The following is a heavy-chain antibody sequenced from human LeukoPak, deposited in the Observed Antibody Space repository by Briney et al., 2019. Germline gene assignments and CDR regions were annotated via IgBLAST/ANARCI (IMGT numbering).Heavy chain of an antibody. Sequence: ASVKVSCKASGYTFTSYGISWVRQAPGQGLEWMGWISAYNGNTNYAQKLQGRVTMTTDTSTSTAYMELRSLRSDDTAVYYCAREVYSSGWYVGGHYYYYMDVWAKGPRSPSP. J-gene: IGHJ6*03. CDR3: AREVYSSGWYVGGHYYYYMDV. D-gene: IGHD6-19*01. CDR1: GYTFTSYG. V-gene: IGHV1-18*01. CDR2: ISAYNGNT.